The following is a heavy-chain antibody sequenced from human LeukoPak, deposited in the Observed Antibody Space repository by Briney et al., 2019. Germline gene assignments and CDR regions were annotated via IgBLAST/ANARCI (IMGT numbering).Heavy chain of an antibody. CDR1: GFTASSNY. CDR2: IYSGGNI. Sequence: GGSLRLSCAASGFTASSNYMSWVRQAPGKGLEWVSVIYSGGNIYYGDSVKGRFTISRDNSKNTLYLQMNSLRAEDTAVYYCARDRGDYYFDYWGQGILVTVSS. CDR3: ARDRGDYYFDY. V-gene: IGHV3-53*01. D-gene: IGHD2-21*02. J-gene: IGHJ4*02.